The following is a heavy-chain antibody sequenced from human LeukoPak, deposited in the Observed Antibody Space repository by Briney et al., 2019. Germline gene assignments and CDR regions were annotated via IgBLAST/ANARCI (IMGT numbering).Heavy chain of an antibody. Sequence: SETLSLTCTVSGGSISSYYWGWIRQPPGRGLEWIGSIHYSGSTYYNPSLKSRVTISVDTSKSQFSLKLSSVTAADTAVYYCASTAMAINFYYYGMDVWGQGTTVTVSS. J-gene: IGHJ6*02. CDR2: IHYSGST. CDR3: ASTAMAINFYYYGMDV. D-gene: IGHD5-18*01. CDR1: GGSISSYY. V-gene: IGHV4-39*01.